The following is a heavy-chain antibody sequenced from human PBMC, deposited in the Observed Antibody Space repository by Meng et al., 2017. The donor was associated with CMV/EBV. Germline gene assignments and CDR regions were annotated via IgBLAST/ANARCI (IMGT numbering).Heavy chain of an antibody. V-gene: IGHV3-74*01. CDR3: ARLRGNDLWSGYYTFYYYYGMDV. CDR1: GFTFSSYW. J-gene: IGHJ6*02. Sequence: GESLKISCAASGFTFSSYWMHWVRQAPGKGLVWVSRINSDGSSTSYADSVKGRFTISRDNAKNTLYLQMNSLRAEDTAVYYCARLRGNDLWSGYYTFYYYYGMDVWGQGTTVTVSS. CDR2: INSDGSST. D-gene: IGHD3-3*01.